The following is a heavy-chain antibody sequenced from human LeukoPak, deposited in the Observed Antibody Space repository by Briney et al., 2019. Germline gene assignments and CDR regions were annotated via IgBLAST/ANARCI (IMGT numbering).Heavy chain of an antibody. D-gene: IGHD1-26*01. CDR2: ISSSSSYI. J-gene: IGHJ4*02. CDR3: ARDPPSIVGATYYFDY. V-gene: IGHV3-21*01. CDR1: GFTVSSYS. Sequence: PGGSLRLSCAASGFTVSSYSMNWVRQAPGKGLEWVSSISSSSSYIYYADSVKGRFTISRDNAKNSLYLQMNSLGAEDTAVYYCARDPPSIVGATYYFDYWGQGTLVTVSS.